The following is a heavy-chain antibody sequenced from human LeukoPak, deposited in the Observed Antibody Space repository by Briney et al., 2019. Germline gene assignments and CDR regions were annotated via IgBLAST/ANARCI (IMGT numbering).Heavy chain of an antibody. CDR2: IKQDGSEK. V-gene: IGHV3-7*01. CDR3: ARAEQWLVPFPFDY. J-gene: IGHJ4*02. Sequence: GSLRLSCAVSGFSVSGYWMTWVRQAPGKGLEWVANIKQDGSEKYYVDSVKGRFTISRDNAKNSLYLQMNSLRAEDTAVYYCARAEQWLVPFPFDYWGQGTLVTVSS. CDR1: GFSVSGYW. D-gene: IGHD6-19*01.